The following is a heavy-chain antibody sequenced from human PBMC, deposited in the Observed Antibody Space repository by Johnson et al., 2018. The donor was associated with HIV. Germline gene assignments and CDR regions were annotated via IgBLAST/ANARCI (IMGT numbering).Heavy chain of an antibody. Sequence: EVQLVESGGGLVKPGGSLRLSCAASGFIFSDYYMSWVRQSPGKGLEWVSVIYSGGLTYYAQSVKGRFTISRDNSKNTLYLQMNSLRGDDTAIYYCAKDHWVVGSWAMWG. CDR2: IYSGGLT. J-gene: IGHJ1*01. D-gene: IGHD6-13*01. CDR3: AKDHWVVGSWAM. V-gene: IGHV3-66*02. CDR1: GFIFSDYY.